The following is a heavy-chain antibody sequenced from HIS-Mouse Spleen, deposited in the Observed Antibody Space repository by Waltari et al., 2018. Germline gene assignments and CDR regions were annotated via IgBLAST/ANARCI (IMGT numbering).Heavy chain of an antibody. J-gene: IGHJ4*02. Sequence: QLQLQESGPGLVKPSETLSLTCTVSGGSISSSSYYWGWIRQPPGKGLEWIGSIYYSGSTSYNPSLKGRVTISVDTSKNQFSLKLSSVTAADTAVYYCARDEDGSGSYGGYWGQGTLVTVSS. V-gene: IGHV4-39*07. CDR2: IYYSGST. CDR1: GGSISSSSYY. CDR3: ARDEDGSGSYGGY. D-gene: IGHD1-26*01.